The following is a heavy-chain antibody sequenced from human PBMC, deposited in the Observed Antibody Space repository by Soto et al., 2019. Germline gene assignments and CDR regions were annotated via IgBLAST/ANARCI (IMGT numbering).Heavy chain of an antibody. D-gene: IGHD3-22*01. CDR2: ISAYNGNT. CDR3: AADPSFYYYDSSGYVAGMDV. Sequence: ASVKVSCKASGYTFTSYGISWVRQAPGQGLEWMGWISAYNGNTNYAQKFQERVTITRDMSTSTAYMELSSLRSEDTAVYYCAADPSFYYYDSSGYVAGMDVWGQGTTVTVSS. J-gene: IGHJ6*02. CDR1: GYTFTSYG. V-gene: IGHV1-18*01.